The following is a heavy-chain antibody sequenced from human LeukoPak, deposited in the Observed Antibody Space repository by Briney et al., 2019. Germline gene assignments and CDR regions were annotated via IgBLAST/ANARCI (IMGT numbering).Heavy chain of an antibody. CDR2: IIPIFGTA. CDR1: VGTFSSYA. J-gene: IGHJ6*02. Sequence: SVKVSCKASVGTFSSYAISWVRQARGQGLEWMGGIIPIFGTANYAQKFQGRVTITADESTSTAYMELSSLRSEDTAVYYCATVYAAHYYYYYGMDVWGQGTAVTVSS. V-gene: IGHV1-69*13. D-gene: IGHD2-8*01. CDR3: ATVYAAHYYYYYGMDV.